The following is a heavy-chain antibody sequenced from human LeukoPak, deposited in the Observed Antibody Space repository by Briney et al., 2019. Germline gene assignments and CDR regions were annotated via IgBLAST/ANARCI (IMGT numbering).Heavy chain of an antibody. D-gene: IGHD5/OR15-5a*01. CDR3: AREVSPGLFDY. V-gene: IGHV4-59*01. CDR1: GGSISSYY. CDR2: IYYSGST. Sequence: PSETLSLTCTVSGGSISSYYWSWIRQPPGKGLEWIGYIYYSGSTNYNPSLKSRVTISVDTSKNQFSLKLSSVTAADTAVYYCAREVSPGLFDYWGQGTLVTVSS. J-gene: IGHJ4*02.